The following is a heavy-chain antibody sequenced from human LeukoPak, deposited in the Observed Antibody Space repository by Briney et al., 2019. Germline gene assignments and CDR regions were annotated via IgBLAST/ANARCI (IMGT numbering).Heavy chain of an antibody. CDR2: IGRSGTSM. Sequence: GGSLRLSCAASGFTFSNYSMNWVRQAPGKGLEWVSSIGRSGTSMYNADSVKGRFTISRDNAKTSLYLQMNSLRAEDTAVYYCARLISTNDGFDFWGQGTLVTVSS. V-gene: IGHV3-21*01. J-gene: IGHJ4*02. CDR3: ARLISTNDGFDF. CDR1: GFTFSNYS. D-gene: IGHD2-2*01.